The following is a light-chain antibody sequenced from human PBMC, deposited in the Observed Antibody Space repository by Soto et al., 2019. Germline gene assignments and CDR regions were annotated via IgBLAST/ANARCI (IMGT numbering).Light chain of an antibody. CDR3: QQYESSPLT. CDR2: RAS. J-gene: IGKJ4*01. CDR1: QSVSSSF. Sequence: EIVLTQSPDTLSLSPGERATLSCRASQSVSSSFLAWYHQKPGQAPRLLIYRASSRATGILDRFTGSGSGTDFTLTISRLEPEDFAVYYCQQYESSPLTFGGGTKVEIK. V-gene: IGKV3-20*01.